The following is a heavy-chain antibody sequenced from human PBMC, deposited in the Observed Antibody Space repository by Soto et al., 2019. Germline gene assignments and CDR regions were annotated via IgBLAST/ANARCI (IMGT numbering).Heavy chain of an antibody. J-gene: IGHJ4*02. D-gene: IGHD6-13*01. V-gene: IGHV3-9*01. Sequence: FMRLSCAASGFTFDDYAMHCVRKAPGKGLEWVSGINSNSGSIGYADSVKGRFTISRDNAKNSLYLQMNSLRPEDTALYYCAKDVFSSSWYYFDNWGQGTQVTVSS. CDR1: GFTFDDYA. CDR3: AKDVFSSSWYYFDN. CDR2: INSNSGSI.